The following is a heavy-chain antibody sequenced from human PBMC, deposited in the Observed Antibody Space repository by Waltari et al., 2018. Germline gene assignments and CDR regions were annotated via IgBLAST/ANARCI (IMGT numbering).Heavy chain of an antibody. CDR3: ARGMGSVEGYEPFDY. J-gene: IGHJ4*02. Sequence: QVQLVQSGAEVKKPGASVKVSCKASGYTFTGYYMHWVRQAPGQGLEWMGRINPNSGGTNYAQKFQGRVTMTRDTSISTAYMELSRLRSDDTAVYYCARGMGSVEGYEPFDYWGQGTLDTVSS. D-gene: IGHD5-12*01. V-gene: IGHV1-2*06. CDR1: GYTFTGYY. CDR2: INPNSGGT.